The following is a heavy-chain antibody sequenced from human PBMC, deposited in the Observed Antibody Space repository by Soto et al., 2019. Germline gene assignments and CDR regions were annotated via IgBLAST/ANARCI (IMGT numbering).Heavy chain of an antibody. D-gene: IGHD6-19*01. V-gene: IGHV4-61*08. J-gene: IGHJ5*02. Sequence: SETLSLTXSVSGAALSSGGYFYTWVRQPPGKGLEWLGYIYYSGGTNYNPSLKSRVTISLDKSKSQFSLRLISVTAADTAVYYCTREQSDDNYFDPWGQGTLVTVSS. CDR1: GAALSSGGYF. CDR3: TREQSDDNYFDP. CDR2: IYYSGGT.